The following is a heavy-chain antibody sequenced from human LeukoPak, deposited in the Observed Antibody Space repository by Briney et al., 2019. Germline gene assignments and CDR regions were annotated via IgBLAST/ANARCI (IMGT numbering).Heavy chain of an antibody. D-gene: IGHD5-18*01. Sequence: SETLSLTCTVSGGSISSGDYYWSWIRQPPGKGLEWIGYIYYSGSTYYNPSLKSRVTISVDTSKNQFSLKLSSVTAADTAVHYCARDRIHTCAFDIWGQGTMVTVSS. J-gene: IGHJ3*02. CDR2: IYYSGST. CDR1: GGSISSGDYY. CDR3: ARDRIHTCAFDI. V-gene: IGHV4-30-4*01.